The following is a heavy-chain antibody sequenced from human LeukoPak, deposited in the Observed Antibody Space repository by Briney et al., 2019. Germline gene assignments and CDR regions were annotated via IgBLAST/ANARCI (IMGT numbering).Heavy chain of an antibody. CDR1: TDSISSYY. CDR3: ARGAYSYGSGVDY. V-gene: IGHV4-59*01. Sequence: SEALSLTCTVSTDSISSYYWRWIRQPPGKGLEWIGYIHYSGSTNYNPSLKSRVTMSVDTSKNQFSLKLTSVTAADTAVYYCARGAYSYGSGVDYWGQGTLVTVSS. J-gene: IGHJ4*02. CDR2: IHYSGST. D-gene: IGHD3-10*01.